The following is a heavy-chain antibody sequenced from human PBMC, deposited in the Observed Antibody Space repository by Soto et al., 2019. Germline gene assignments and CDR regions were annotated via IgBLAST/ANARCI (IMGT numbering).Heavy chain of an antibody. J-gene: IGHJ4*01. V-gene: IGHV3-11*01. CDR2: ISSGSSTI. Sequence: QVQLVESGGGLVKPGGSLRLSCAAAGFRFSDHYMTWIRQAPGKGLEWVSYISSGSSTIYYAHSVKGRFTISRDNAKNSLNLQMNSLRAEDTAVYYCATSSGALAASFPYYFDYWGHGNLVTVSS. CDR1: GFRFSDHY. CDR3: ATSSGALAASFPYYFDY. D-gene: IGHD6-19*01.